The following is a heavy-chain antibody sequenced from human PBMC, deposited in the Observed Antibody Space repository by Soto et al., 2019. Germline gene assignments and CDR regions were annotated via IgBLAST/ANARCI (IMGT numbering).Heavy chain of an antibody. V-gene: IGHV6-1*01. CDR1: GDSVSSNSAA. Sequence: SQTLSLTCAISGDSVSSNSAAWNWIRQSPSRGLEWLGRTYYRSKWYNDYAVSVKSRITINPDTSKNQFSLQLNSVTPDDTAVYYCARDHSSGWYYYYYGMDVWGQGTTVTVSS. CDR3: ARDHSSGWYYYYYGMDV. J-gene: IGHJ6*02. D-gene: IGHD6-19*01. CDR2: TYYRSKWYN.